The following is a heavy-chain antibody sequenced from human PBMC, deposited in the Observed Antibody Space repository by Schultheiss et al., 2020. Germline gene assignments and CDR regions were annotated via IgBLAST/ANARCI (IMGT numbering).Heavy chain of an antibody. J-gene: IGHJ4*02. CDR2: ISGSGGST. V-gene: IGHV3-23*01. D-gene: IGHD4-17*01. CDR3: AKGYDYGDYKSGIDF. CDR1: GFTFTNYA. Sequence: GGSLRLSCAASGFTFTNYAMTWVRQAPGKGLEWVSAISGSGGSTYYADSVKGRFTISRDNSKNTLYLQMNSLRAEDTAVYYCAKGYDYGDYKSGIDFWGQGTLVTVSS.